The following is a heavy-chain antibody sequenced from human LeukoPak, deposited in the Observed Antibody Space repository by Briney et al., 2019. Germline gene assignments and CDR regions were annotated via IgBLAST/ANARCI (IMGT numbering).Heavy chain of an antibody. D-gene: IGHD5-12*01. CDR3: ARDWGTDIVATPGDY. V-gene: IGHV3-30-3*01. CDR1: GFTFSSYA. Sequence: GGSLRLSCAASGFTFSSYAMHRVRQAPGKGLEWVAVISYDGSNKYYADSVKGRFTISRDNSKNTLYLQMNSLRAEDTAVYYCARDWGTDIVATPGDYWGQGTLVTVSS. CDR2: ISYDGSNK. J-gene: IGHJ4*02.